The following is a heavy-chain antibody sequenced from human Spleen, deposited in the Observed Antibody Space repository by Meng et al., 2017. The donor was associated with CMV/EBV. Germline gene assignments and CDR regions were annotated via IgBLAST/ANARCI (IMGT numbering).Heavy chain of an antibody. CDR3: ARERALYDFWSGYLNY. Sequence: ASVKVSCKASGYTFTSYGISWVRQAPGQGLEWMGWISAYNGNTNYAQKFQGRVTITTDESTSTAYMELSSLRSEDTAVYYCARERALYDFWSGYLNYWGQGTLVTVSS. D-gene: IGHD3-3*01. CDR1: GYTFTSYG. V-gene: IGHV1-18*01. J-gene: IGHJ4*02. CDR2: ISAYNGNT.